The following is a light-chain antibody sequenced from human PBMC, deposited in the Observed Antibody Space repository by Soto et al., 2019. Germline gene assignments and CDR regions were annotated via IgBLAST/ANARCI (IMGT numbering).Light chain of an antibody. Sequence: DIQMTQSPFSLSASVGDRVTITCRASQGIRNFLAWYQQKPGKVPKLLIYAASTLQSGVPSRFSGSGSGTDFTLTINNLQPEDFATYYCQKYNSAPYTFGQGTKLEIK. CDR1: QGIRNF. J-gene: IGKJ2*01. CDR3: QKYNSAPYT. CDR2: AAS. V-gene: IGKV1-27*01.